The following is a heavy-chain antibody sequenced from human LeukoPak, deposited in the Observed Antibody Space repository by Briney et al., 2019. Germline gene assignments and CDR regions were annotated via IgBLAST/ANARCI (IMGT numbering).Heavy chain of an antibody. Sequence: GGSLRLSCAASGFTFSSYAMHWVRQAPGKGLEWVAVISYDGSNKYYADSVKGRFTISRDNSKNSLYLQMNSLRAEDTAVYYCARGGYFDWYWYFDLWSRGTLVTVSS. J-gene: IGHJ2*01. D-gene: IGHD3-9*01. CDR1: GFTFSSYA. CDR3: ARGGYFDWYWYFDL. V-gene: IGHV3-30-3*01. CDR2: ISYDGSNK.